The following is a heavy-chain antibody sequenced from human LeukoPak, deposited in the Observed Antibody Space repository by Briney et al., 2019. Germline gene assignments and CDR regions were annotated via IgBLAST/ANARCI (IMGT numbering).Heavy chain of an antibody. V-gene: IGHV3-7*03. CDR2: IKEDGSLK. CDR3: AKDKGSGWYFAFDI. D-gene: IGHD6-19*01. CDR1: GFTFSTYW. Sequence: GGFLRLSCATSGFTFSTYWMSWVRQAPGKGLQWVANIKEDGSLKYYVDSVKGRFTISRDNAKNSLYLQMNSLRAEDTALYYCAKDKGSGWYFAFDIWGQGTMVTVSS. J-gene: IGHJ3*02.